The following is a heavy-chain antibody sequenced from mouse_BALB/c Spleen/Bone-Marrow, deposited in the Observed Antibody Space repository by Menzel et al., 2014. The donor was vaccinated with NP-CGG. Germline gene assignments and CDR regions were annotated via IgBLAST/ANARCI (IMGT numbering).Heavy chain of an antibody. CDR3: ARSNGNYVLAY. V-gene: IGHV1-4*01. Sequence: VQLQQSGAELARPGASVKMSCKASGYTFXSYTMHWVKQRPGQGLEWIGYINPSSGYTNYNQKFKDKATLTADKSSSTAYMQLSSLTSEDSAVYYCARSNGNYVLAYWGQGTLVTVSA. CDR2: INPSSGYT. CDR1: GYTFXSYT. D-gene: IGHD2-1*01. J-gene: IGHJ3*01.